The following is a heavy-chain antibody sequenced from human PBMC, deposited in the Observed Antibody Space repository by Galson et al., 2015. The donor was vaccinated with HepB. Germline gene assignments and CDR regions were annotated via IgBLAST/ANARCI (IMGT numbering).Heavy chain of an antibody. V-gene: IGHV3-30-3*01. CDR3: ARGADDSTYYYYYGMDV. D-gene: IGHD3-22*01. J-gene: IGHJ6*02. CDR2: ISYDGSNK. CDR1: GFTFSSYA. Sequence: SLRLSCAASGFTFSSYAMHWVRQAPGKGLEWVAVISYDGSNKYYADSVKGRFTISRDNSKNTLYLQMNSLRAEDTAVYYCARGADDSTYYYYYGMDVWGQGTTVTVSS.